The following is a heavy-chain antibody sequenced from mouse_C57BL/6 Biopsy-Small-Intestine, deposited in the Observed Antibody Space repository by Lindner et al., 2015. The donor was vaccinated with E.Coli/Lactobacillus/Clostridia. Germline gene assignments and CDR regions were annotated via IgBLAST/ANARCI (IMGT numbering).Heavy chain of an antibody. V-gene: IGHV1-54*01. J-gene: IGHJ2*01. CDR3: ARSRDEIFDY. CDR2: INPGSGGT. Sequence: VQLQESGAELVRPGTSVKVSCKASGYAFTNYLIEWVKQRPGQGLEWIGVINPGSGGTNYNEKFKGKATLTADKSSSTAYMQLSSLTSEDSAVYFCARSRDEIFDYWGQGTTLTVSS. CDR1: GYAFTNYL.